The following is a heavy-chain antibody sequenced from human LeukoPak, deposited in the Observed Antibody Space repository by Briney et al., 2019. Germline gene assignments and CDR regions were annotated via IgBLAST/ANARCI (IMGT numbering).Heavy chain of an antibody. D-gene: IGHD4-17*01. CDR2: INPNSGGT. J-gene: IGHJ4*02. CDR3: TKGEYGGYAFHY. V-gene: IGHV1-2*02. Sequence: ASVKVSCKASGYTFTGYYVHWVRQAPGQGLEWMGWINPNSGGTNYAQKFQGRVTMTRDTPISTAYMELSRLRSDDAAVYYCTKGEYGGYAFHYWGQGTLVTVSS. CDR1: GYTFTGYY.